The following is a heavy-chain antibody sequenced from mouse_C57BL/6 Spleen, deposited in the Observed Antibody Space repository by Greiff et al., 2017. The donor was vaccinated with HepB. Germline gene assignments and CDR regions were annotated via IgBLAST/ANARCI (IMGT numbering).Heavy chain of an antibody. D-gene: IGHD2-3*01. J-gene: IGHJ4*01. V-gene: IGHV5-9-1*02. Sequence: EVQVVETEEGLVKPGGSMKISCAASGYTFSSYAMSWVRQTPEKRLEWVAYISSGGDYIYYADTVKGRFTISRDNARNTLYLQMSSLKSEDTAMYYCTRDPHDGLFMDYWGQGTSVTVSS. CDR3: TRDPHDGLFMDY. CDR2: ISSGGDYI. CDR1: GYTFSSYA.